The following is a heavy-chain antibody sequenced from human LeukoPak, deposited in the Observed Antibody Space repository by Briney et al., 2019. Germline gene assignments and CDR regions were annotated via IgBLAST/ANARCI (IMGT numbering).Heavy chain of an antibody. D-gene: IGHD6-13*01. Sequence: GRSLRLSCAASGFTFGDYAMHWVRQAPGKGLESVSAISSDGGTTFYADSMKGIFTISRDNSKNTLFLQMSSLRADDTAVYYCVRDSSSWPYYFDFWGQGTLVTVSS. J-gene: IGHJ4*02. CDR1: GFTFGDYA. V-gene: IGHV3-64D*09. CDR3: VRDSSSWPYYFDF. CDR2: ISSDGGTT.